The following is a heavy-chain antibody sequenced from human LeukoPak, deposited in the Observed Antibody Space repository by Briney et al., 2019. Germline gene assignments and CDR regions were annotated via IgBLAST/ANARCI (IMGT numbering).Heavy chain of an antibody. CDR3: ARDNEIRKYFDY. J-gene: IGHJ4*02. D-gene: IGHD1-1*01. V-gene: IGHV3-33*01. CDR1: GLTFSSYG. Sequence: GGSLRLSCAASGLTFSSYGMHWVRQAPGKGLEWVAVIWYDGSNKYYADSVKGRFTISRDNSKNTLYLQMNSLRAEDTAVYYCARDNEIRKYFDYWGQGTLVTVSS. CDR2: IWYDGSNK.